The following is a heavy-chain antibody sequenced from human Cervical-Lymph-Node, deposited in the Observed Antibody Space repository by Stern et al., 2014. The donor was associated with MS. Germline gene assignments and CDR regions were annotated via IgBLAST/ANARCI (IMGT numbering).Heavy chain of an antibody. CDR2: IYPGYSDT. D-gene: IGHD4-17*01. Sequence: EVQLVESGAEVKKPGESLKISCKGSGYSFTANWIAWVSQMPGKGLEWMGIIYPGYSDTRSSPSFQGQVTISADKSISTAYLQWSSLKASDTAMYYCARDYGDYAFDYWGQGTLVTVSS. CDR1: GYSFTANW. CDR3: ARDYGDYAFDY. V-gene: IGHV5-51*01. J-gene: IGHJ4*02.